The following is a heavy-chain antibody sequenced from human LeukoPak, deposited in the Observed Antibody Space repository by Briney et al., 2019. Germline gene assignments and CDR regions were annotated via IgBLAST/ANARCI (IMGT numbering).Heavy chain of an antibody. J-gene: IGHJ4*02. Sequence: ASVKVSCKASGYTFTSYYMHWVRQAPGQGLEWMGIINPSGGSTSYAQKFRGRVTMTRDMSTSTVYMELSSLRSEDTAVYYCATWGGVGATTGVYYFDYWGQGTLVTVSS. V-gene: IGHV1-46*01. CDR3: ATWGGVGATTGVYYFDY. CDR2: INPSGGST. CDR1: GYTFTSYY. D-gene: IGHD1-26*01.